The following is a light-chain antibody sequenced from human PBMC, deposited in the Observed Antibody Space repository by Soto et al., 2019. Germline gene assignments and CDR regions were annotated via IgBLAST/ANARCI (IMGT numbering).Light chain of an antibody. Sequence: QSVLTQPPSASGSPGQSVTIYCTGTSSDFGGYNYVSWYQQHPGKAPKLVIYEVTKRPSGVPDRFSGSKSGNTASLTVSGLQAEDEADYYCSSYVGSMGFGGGTKLTVL. CDR3: SSYVGSMG. J-gene: IGLJ2*01. CDR1: SSDFGGYNY. CDR2: EVT. V-gene: IGLV2-8*01.